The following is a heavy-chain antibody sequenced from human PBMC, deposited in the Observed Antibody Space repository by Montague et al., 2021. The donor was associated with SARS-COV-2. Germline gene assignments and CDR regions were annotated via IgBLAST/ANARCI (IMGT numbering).Heavy chain of an antibody. CDR3: ARQYGDYSDNAFTI. V-gene: IGHV4-39*01. CDR1: GDSISYRSYY. Sequence: SETLSLTCTVSGDSISYRSYYWGWIRQPPGKGLEWIGTASYSGSTYYNASLKSRVTIYVDTSKNQFSLKLTSVTAADTAIHYCARQYGDYSDNAFTIWGQGTMVIVSS. D-gene: IGHD4-17*01. CDR2: ASYSGST. J-gene: IGHJ3*02.